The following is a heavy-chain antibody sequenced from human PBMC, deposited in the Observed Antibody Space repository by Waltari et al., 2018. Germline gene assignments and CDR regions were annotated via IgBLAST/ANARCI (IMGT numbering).Heavy chain of an antibody. D-gene: IGHD6-19*01. V-gene: IGHV4-38-2*01. J-gene: IGHJ4*02. Sequence: QVQLQESGPGLVKPSETLSLPCAVSGYSISSGYYWGWFRQPPGKGLEWIGSIYHSGSTYYNPSLKSRVTISVDTSKNQFSLKLSSVTAADTAVYYCARWGIAVAGARFDYWGQGTLVTVSS. CDR2: IYHSGST. CDR1: GYSISSGYY. CDR3: ARWGIAVAGARFDY.